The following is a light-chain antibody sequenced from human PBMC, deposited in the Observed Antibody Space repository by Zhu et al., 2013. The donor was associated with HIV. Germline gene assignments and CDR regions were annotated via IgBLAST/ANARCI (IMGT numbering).Light chain of an antibody. J-gene: IGLJ3*02. Sequence: QSALTQPASVSGSPGQSITISCTGTSSDVGSYNRVSWYQQPPGTAPKLLIYDNNKRPSGIPDRFSGSKSGTSATLGITGLQTGDEADYYCGTWDSSLSAGVFGGGTKLTVL. V-gene: IGLV1-51*01. CDR3: GTWDSSLSAGV. CDR1: SSDVGSYNR. CDR2: DNN.